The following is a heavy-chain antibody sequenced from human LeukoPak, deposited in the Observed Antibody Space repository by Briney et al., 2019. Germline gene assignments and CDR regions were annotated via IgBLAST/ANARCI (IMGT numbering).Heavy chain of an antibody. Sequence: PGGSLRLSCAASGFTFNSCGMGWVRQAPGKGLEWVANISGGGENTHYADSVRGRYTISRDNSKNTVYLQMNSLRAEDTAVYYCARDAGSCWPFDYWGQATLVTVSS. V-gene: IGHV3-23*01. CDR3: ARDAGSCWPFDY. CDR1: GFTFNSCG. J-gene: IGHJ4*02. CDR2: ISGGGENT. D-gene: IGHD6-19*01.